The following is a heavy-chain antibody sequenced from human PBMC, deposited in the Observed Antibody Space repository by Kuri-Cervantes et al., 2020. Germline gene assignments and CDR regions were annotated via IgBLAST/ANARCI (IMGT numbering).Heavy chain of an antibody. CDR1: GGSISSYY. V-gene: IGHV4-59*01. CDR2: IYYSGST. J-gene: IGHJ4*02. D-gene: IGHD3-22*01. Sequence: SETLSLTCTVSGGSISSYYWSWIRQPPGKGLEWIGYIYYSGSTNYNPSLKSRVTISVDTSKNQFSLKLSSVTAADTAVYYCAGSSGYYLDYWGQGTLVTVSS. CDR3: AGSSGYYLDY.